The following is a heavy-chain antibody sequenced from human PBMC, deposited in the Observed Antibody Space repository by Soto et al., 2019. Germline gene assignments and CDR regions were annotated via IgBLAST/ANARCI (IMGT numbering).Heavy chain of an antibody. CDR2: IWYDGSNK. CDR3: ARSHRSTWPSINA. V-gene: IGHV3-33*01. J-gene: IGHJ5*02. CDR1: GFTFSSYG. Sequence: QVQLVESGGGVVQPGRSLKLSCTASGFTFSSYGMHWVRQTPGKGLEWVAVIWYDGSNKYFADSVRGRFTISRDNSKKTLYLQLNSLRPEATAVYYCARSHRSTWPSINAWGQGTLVTVSS. D-gene: IGHD3-3*02.